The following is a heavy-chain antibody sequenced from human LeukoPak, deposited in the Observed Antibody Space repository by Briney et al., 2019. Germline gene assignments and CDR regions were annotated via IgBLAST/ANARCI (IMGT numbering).Heavy chain of an antibody. CDR1: GGSISSYY. J-gene: IGHJ4*02. Sequence: SETLSLTCTVSGGSISSYYWSWIRQPPGKGLEWIGYIYYSGSTNYNPSLKSRVTISADTSKNQFSLKQSSVTAADTAVYYCARGRGYSYGLFDYWGQGTLVTVSS. CDR2: IYYSGST. D-gene: IGHD5-18*01. V-gene: IGHV4-59*01. CDR3: ARGRGYSYGLFDY.